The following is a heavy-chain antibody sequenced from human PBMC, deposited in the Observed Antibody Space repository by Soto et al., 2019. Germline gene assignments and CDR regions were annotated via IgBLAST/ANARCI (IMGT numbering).Heavy chain of an antibody. CDR2: ISSSSIYI. D-gene: IGHD3-3*01. CDR3: ARDVRDGRRIY. V-gene: IGHV3-21*01. CDR1: GFTFSSYS. Sequence: GGSLRLSGAASGFTFSSYSMNWVRQAPWKGLEWVSSISSSSIYIYYAASVKGRFTISRDNAKNSLYLQMNSLSAEDTAVYYCARDVRDGRRIYWGQGTLVAVSS. J-gene: IGHJ4*02.